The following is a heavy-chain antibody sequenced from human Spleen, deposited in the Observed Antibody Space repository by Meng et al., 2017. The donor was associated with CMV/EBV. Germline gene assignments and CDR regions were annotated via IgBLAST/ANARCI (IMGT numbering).Heavy chain of an antibody. CDR2: IYYSGST. CDR1: GGSISPSSYY. J-gene: IGHJ6*02. Sequence: SETLSVTCTVTGGSISPSSYYWDWIRQPPGKGLDWIGRIYYSGSTYYNPSLKGGVTITVDTSKNQFSLKLSSVTAAATAVYYCARQSNDIIGKFYYYGMDVWGQGTTVTVSS. D-gene: IGHD3-9*01. CDR3: ARQSNDIIGKFYYYGMDV. V-gene: IGHV4-39*01.